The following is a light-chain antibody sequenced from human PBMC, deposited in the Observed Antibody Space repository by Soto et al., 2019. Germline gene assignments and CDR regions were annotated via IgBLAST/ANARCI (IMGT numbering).Light chain of an antibody. J-gene: IGLJ3*02. Sequence: QSALTQPASVSGSPGQSITISCTGTSSDVGGYNFVSWYQQHPGKAPRLIIYEVSSRPSGVSYRFSVSKSGNTASLTISGLQAEDEADYYCSSYTLRNTLVLFGGGTQLTVL. V-gene: IGLV2-14*01. CDR3: SSYTLRNTLVL. CDR2: EVS. CDR1: SSDVGGYNF.